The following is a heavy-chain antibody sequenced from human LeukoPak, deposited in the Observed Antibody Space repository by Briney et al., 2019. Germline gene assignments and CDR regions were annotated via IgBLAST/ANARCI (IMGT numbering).Heavy chain of an antibody. CDR3: ARGPGKWLVLSRLLYFDY. Sequence: ASVKVSCKASGGTFSSYAISWVRQAPGQGLEWMGGIIPIFGTANYAQKFQGRVTITADESTSTAYMELSSLRSEDTAVYYCARGPGKWLVLSRLLYFDYWGQGTLVTVSS. D-gene: IGHD6-19*01. V-gene: IGHV1-69*13. CDR2: IIPIFGTA. J-gene: IGHJ4*02. CDR1: GGTFSSYA.